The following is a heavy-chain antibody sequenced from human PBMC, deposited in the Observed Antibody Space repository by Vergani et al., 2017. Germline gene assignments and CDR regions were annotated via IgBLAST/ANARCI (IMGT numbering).Heavy chain of an antibody. Sequence: EVQLVESGGGLVKPGGSLRLSCAASGFTFSNAWMSWVRQAPGKGLEWVGRIKSKTDGGTTDYAAPGKGRFTISRDDSKNTLYLQMNSLKTEDTAVYYFTTDRSEKGRAVAANHRNYWGQGTLVTVSS. CDR1: GFTFSNAW. D-gene: IGHD6-19*01. CDR3: TTDRSEKGRAVAANHRNY. J-gene: IGHJ4*02. CDR2: IKSKTDGGTT. V-gene: IGHV3-15*01.